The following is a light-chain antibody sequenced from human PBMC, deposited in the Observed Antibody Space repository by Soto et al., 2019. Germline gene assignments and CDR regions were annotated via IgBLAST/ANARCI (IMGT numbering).Light chain of an antibody. V-gene: IGKV3-11*01. Sequence: IVLTQSPATLSLSPGERASLSCRASQTVGITLAWYQQRPGQAPRLLIYDASSRAAGIPARFSGGGSGTDFTLTISSLEPDDFAVYYGQQRFAWPLAFGGGTKVEIK. CDR2: DAS. J-gene: IGKJ4*01. CDR1: QTVGIT. CDR3: QQRFAWPLA.